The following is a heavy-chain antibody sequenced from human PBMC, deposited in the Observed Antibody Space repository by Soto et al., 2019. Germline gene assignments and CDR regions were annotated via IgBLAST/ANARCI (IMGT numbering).Heavy chain of an antibody. V-gene: IGHV4-59*01. CDR2: IYYSGST. D-gene: IGHD3-10*01. CDR3: ASTGYYGSGSYPNWFDP. CDR1: GGSISSYY. J-gene: IGHJ5*02. Sequence: SETLSLTCTVSGGSISSYYWSWIRQPPGKGLERIGYIYYSGSTNYNPSLKSRVTISVDTSKNQFSLKLSSVTAADTAVYYCASTGYYGSGSYPNWFDPWGQGTLVTVSS.